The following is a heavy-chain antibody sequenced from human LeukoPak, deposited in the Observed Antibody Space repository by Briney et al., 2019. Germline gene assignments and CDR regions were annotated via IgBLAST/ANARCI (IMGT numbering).Heavy chain of an antibody. D-gene: IGHD3-3*01. CDR3: ARVTRTKTVGYYDFWSGYLDP. CDR1: GYTFTSYY. V-gene: IGHV1-46*01. J-gene: IGHJ5*02. CDR2: INPSGGST. Sequence: ASVKVSCKASGYTFTSYYMHWVRQAPGQGLEWMGIINPSGGSTSFAQKFQGRVTMTRDTSTSTVYMELSSLRSEDTAVYYCARVTRTKTVGYYDFWSGYLDPWGQGTLVTVSS.